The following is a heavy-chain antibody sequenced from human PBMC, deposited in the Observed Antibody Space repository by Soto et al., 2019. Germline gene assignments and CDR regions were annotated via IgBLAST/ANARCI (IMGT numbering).Heavy chain of an antibody. CDR1: GGSISSYY. CDR3: ARDCYGSGSYYEKDAFDI. D-gene: IGHD3-10*01. J-gene: IGHJ3*02. V-gene: IGHV4-59*01. CDR2: IYYSGST. Sequence: SETLSLTCPVSGGSISSYYWSWVRQPPGKGLEWIGYIYYSGSTNYNPSLKSRVTISVDTSKNQFSLKLSSVTAADTAVYYCARDCYGSGSYYEKDAFDIWGQGTMVTVSS.